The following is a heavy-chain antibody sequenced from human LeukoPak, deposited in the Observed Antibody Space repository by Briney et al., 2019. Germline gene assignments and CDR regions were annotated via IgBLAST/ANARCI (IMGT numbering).Heavy chain of an antibody. CDR2: IYYSGST. Sequence: SQTLSLTCTVSGGSISSGGYYWSWIRQHPGKGLEWIGYIYYSGSTYYNPSLKSRVTISVDTSKNQFSLKLSSVTAADTAVYYCARGPPRWYSSGWLDYWGQGTLVTVSS. V-gene: IGHV4-31*03. CDR3: ARGPPRWYSSGWLDY. D-gene: IGHD6-19*01. J-gene: IGHJ4*02. CDR1: GGSISSGGYY.